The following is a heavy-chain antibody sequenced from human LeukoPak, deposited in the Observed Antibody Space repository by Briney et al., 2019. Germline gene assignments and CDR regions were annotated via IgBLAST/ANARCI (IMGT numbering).Heavy chain of an antibody. V-gene: IGHV5-51*01. CDR1: GYTFTSYW. Sequence: GESLKISCKGSGYTFTSYWIAWVRQMPGKGLEWMGIVYPGDSDTRYSPSFQGQVTISADKSISTAYLQWSSLKASDTAVYYCARLAVAGLDYWGQGTLVTVSS. J-gene: IGHJ4*02. D-gene: IGHD6-19*01. CDR2: VYPGDSDT. CDR3: ARLAVAGLDY.